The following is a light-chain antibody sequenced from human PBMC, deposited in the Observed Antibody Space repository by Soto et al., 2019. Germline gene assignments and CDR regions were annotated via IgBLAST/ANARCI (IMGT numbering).Light chain of an antibody. CDR2: LNSDGSQ. CDR3: QTWGTGIQVV. Sequence: QAVVTQSPSASASLGAAVKLTCTLSSGHSSYAIAWLQQQPQKGPRYLMKLNSDGSQTKGDGIPGRFLGASSGAERYLIISNLQSEDEADYYCQTWGTGIQVVFGGGTKLT. J-gene: IGLJ2*01. CDR1: SGHSSYA. V-gene: IGLV4-69*01.